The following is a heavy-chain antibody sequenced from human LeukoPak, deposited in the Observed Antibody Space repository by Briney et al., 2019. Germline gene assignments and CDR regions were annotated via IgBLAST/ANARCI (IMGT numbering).Heavy chain of an antibody. J-gene: IGHJ6*03. D-gene: IGHD3-22*01. Sequence: PSEALSLTCTVTGGSTSSYYWSWIRQPAGKGLEWIGRIYTSGSTNYNPSLKIRVTMSVDTSKNQFSLKLSSVTAADTAVYYCARESSGSPGYYYMDVWGKGTTVTVSS. V-gene: IGHV4-4*07. CDR2: IYTSGST. CDR3: ARESSGSPGYYYMDV. CDR1: GGSTSSYY.